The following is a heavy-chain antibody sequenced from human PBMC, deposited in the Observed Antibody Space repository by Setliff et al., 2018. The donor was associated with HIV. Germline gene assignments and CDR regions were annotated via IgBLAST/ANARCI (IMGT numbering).Heavy chain of an antibody. CDR3: ARAVGWLDAFDI. V-gene: IGHV3-74*01. D-gene: IGHD6-19*01. CDR1: GFTFSSYW. Sequence: GGSLRLSCAASGFTFSSYWMHWVRQAPGKELVWVSRINSDGSSTSYADSVKGRFTISRDNAKNTLYLQMNSLRAEGTAVYYCARAVGWLDAFDIWGQGTMVTVSS. CDR2: INSDGSST. J-gene: IGHJ3*02.